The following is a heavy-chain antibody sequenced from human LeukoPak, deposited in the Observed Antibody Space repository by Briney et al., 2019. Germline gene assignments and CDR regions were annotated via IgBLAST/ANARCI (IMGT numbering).Heavy chain of an antibody. Sequence: SETLSLTCTVSGGSISTYYWTWIRQPPGKGLEWIGYIYYSGSTNYNPSLKSRVTMSVDTSKNQFSLKLSSVNAAARAVYYCVRSASSGYFNWYVDLWGRGNLVTVSS. CDR1: GGSISTYY. D-gene: IGHD3-22*01. V-gene: IGHV4-59*12. CDR2: IYYSGST. CDR3: VRSASSGYFNWYVDL. J-gene: IGHJ2*01.